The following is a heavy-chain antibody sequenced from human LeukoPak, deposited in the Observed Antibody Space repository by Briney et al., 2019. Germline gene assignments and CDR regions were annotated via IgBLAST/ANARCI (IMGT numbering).Heavy chain of an antibody. CDR3: ARGHTAVPRHFDF. D-gene: IGHD4-17*01. Sequence: WGSLRLSCEASGFTITTYSMTWVRQAPGKGLEWASIISSGSSAIFSADALKGRFTISRDDAQNLLYLDMNSLRAEDTAVYYCARGHTAVPRHFDFWGQGTLVTVSS. V-gene: IGHV3-21*01. CDR1: GFTITTYS. J-gene: IGHJ4*02. CDR2: ISSGSSAI.